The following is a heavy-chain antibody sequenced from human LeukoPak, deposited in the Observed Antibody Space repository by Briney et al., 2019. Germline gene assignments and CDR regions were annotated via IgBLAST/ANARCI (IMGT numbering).Heavy chain of an antibody. CDR1: GFTFSSYG. CDR3: AKDQRWLQLSYPSDY. Sequence: GGSLRLSCAASGFTFSSYGMHWVRQAPGKGLEWVAFIRYDGSNKYYADSVKGRFTISRDNSKNTLYLQMNSLRAEDTAVYYCAKDQRWLQLSYPSDYWGQGTLVTVSS. CDR2: IRYDGSNK. D-gene: IGHD5-24*01. V-gene: IGHV3-30*02. J-gene: IGHJ4*02.